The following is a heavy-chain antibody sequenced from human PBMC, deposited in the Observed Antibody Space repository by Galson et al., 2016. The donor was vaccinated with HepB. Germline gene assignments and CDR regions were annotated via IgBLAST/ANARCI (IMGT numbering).Heavy chain of an antibody. V-gene: IGHV3-13*01. J-gene: IGHJ6*02. CDR3: ARWRDYDYGMDV. CDR1: GFTFSSYD. Sequence: SLRLSCAASGFTFSSYDMHWVRQATGKGLEWVSTIGTAGDTYYPGSVKGRFTISRENAKNSLYLQMNSLRAGDTAEYYCARWRDYDYGMDVWGQGTTVTVSS. D-gene: IGHD3-3*01. CDR2: IGTAGDT.